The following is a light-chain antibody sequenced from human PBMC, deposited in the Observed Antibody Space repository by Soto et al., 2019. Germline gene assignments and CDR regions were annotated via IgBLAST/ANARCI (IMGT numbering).Light chain of an antibody. CDR1: QSISRY. J-gene: IGKJ2*01. CDR2: GAS. Sequence: DIQMTQYPSSLSASVGDRVTITCRASQSISRYLNWYQHKPGEAPKLLIYGASTLQSGAPSRFSGSGSGTDFILSISGLQPEDFATYYCQQSFDTLMFTFGQGTKLEI. CDR3: QQSFDTLMFT. V-gene: IGKV1-39*01.